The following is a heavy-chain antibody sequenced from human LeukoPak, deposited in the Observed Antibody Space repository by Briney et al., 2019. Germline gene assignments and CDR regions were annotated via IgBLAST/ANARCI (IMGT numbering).Heavy chain of an antibody. CDR1: GFTFSSYA. CDR2: ISGSGGST. Sequence: GGSLRLSCAASGFTFSSYAMNWVRQAPGRGLEWVSGISGSGGSTYYADSVKGRFTVSRDNSKNTLYLRMNSLRAEDTAVYYCAKSTRRVAYYYDTSGYDLYYFDYWGQGTLVTVSS. J-gene: IGHJ4*02. CDR3: AKSTRRVAYYYDTSGYDLYYFDY. V-gene: IGHV3-23*01. D-gene: IGHD3-22*01.